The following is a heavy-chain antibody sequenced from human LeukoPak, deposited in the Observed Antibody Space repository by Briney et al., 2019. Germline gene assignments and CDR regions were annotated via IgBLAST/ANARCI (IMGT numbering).Heavy chain of an antibody. D-gene: IGHD4-17*01. CDR1: GFTFSDYY. CDR3: ARDPGPTVTTPLGDY. CDR2: ISSSGSTI. Sequence: GGSLRLSCAASGFTFSDYYMSWIRQAPGKGLEWVSYISSSGSTIYYADSVKGRFTISRDNAKNSLYLQMNSLRAEDTAVYYCARDPGPTVTTPLGDYWGQGTLVTVSS. J-gene: IGHJ4*02. V-gene: IGHV3-11*04.